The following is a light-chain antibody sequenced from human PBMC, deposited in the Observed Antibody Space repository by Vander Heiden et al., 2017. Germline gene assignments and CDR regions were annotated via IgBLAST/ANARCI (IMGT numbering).Light chain of an antibody. Sequence: QSALTQPASVSASTGQSITISCTGTSSDVGSYNLVSWYQQHPGKAPKLMIYEGSKRPSGVSNRFSGSKSGNTASLTISGLQAEDEADYYCCSYAGSSTLVFGGGTKLTVL. CDR3: CSYAGSSTLV. CDR2: EGS. V-gene: IGLV2-23*01. CDR1: SSDVGSYNL. J-gene: IGLJ2*01.